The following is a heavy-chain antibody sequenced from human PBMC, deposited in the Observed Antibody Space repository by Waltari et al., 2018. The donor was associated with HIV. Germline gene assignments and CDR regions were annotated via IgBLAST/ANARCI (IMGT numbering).Heavy chain of an antibody. CDR2: ISGSGGST. D-gene: IGHD3-22*01. J-gene: IGHJ4*02. V-gene: IGHV3-23*01. CDR1: GFTFSSDA. CDR3: AKEFYYDSSDYLDY. Sequence: EVQLLESGGGLVQPGGSLRLSCAASGFTFSSDAIRWVRQAPGKGLEWVSTISGSGGSTYYADSVKGRFTISRDNSKNTLYLQMNSLRAEDTAVYYCAKEFYYDSSDYLDYWGQGTLVTVSS.